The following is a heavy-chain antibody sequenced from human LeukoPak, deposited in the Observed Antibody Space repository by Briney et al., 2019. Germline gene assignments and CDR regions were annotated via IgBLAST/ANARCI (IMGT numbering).Heavy chain of an antibody. J-gene: IGHJ4*02. D-gene: IGHD2/OR15-2a*01. CDR2: IYYSGST. V-gene: IGHV4-30-4*01. CDR1: GDSISSGDNY. CDR3: AREEYPFYFDY. Sequence: SETLSLTCTVSGDSISSGDNYWSWIRQPPGKGLEWIGHIYYSGSTYCNPSLKSRVTISVDTSKNQISLKLSSVTAADTAVYYCAREEYPFYFDYWGQGTLVTVSS.